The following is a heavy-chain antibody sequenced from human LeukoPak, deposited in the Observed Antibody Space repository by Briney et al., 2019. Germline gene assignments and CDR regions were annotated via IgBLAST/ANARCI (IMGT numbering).Heavy chain of an antibody. D-gene: IGHD3/OR15-3a*01. CDR3: ARDRDYYFDY. V-gene: IGHV3-9*01. CDR1: GFTFDDYA. Sequence: GGSLRLSCAASGFTFDDYAMHWVRHAPGKGLEWVSGISWNSGTIGYADSVKGRFTISRDNSKNTLYLQMNSLRAEDTAVYYCARDRDYYFDYWGQGTLVTVSS. J-gene: IGHJ4*02. CDR2: ISWNSGTI.